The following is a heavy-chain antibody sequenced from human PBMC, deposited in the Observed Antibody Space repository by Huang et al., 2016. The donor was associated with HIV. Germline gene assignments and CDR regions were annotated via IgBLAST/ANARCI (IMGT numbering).Heavy chain of an antibody. V-gene: IGHV1-24*01. Sequence: QVQLVQSGAEVKKPGASVKVSCKVSGYTLTELSMHWVRQAPGKGLEWMGGFDPEDGETIYAQKCQGRVTMTEDTSTDTAYMELSSLRSEDTAVYYCATVYRGFRNHDSGDYYFDYWDQGTLVTVSS. D-gene: IGHD3-22*01. J-gene: IGHJ4*02. CDR3: ATVYRGFRNHDSGDYYFDY. CDR2: FDPEDGET. CDR1: GYTLTELS.